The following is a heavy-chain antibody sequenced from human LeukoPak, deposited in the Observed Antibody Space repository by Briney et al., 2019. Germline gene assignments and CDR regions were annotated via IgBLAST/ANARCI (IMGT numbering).Heavy chain of an antibody. V-gene: IGHV1-69*04. CDR2: IIPILGIA. J-gene: IGHJ4*02. CDR3: ATDLRIQLAFDY. CDR1: GGTFSSYA. D-gene: IGHD5-18*01. Sequence: SVKVSCKASGGTFSSYAISWVRQAPGQGLEWMGRIIPILGIANYAQKFQGRVTITADESTSTAYMELSSLRSEDTAVYYCATDLRIQLAFDYWGQGTLVTVSS.